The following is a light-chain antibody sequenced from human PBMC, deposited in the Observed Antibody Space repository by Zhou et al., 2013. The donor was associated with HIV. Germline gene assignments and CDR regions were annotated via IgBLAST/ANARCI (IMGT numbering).Light chain of an antibody. V-gene: IGKV1-5*01. CDR1: QSISSW. CDR3: LHDFNYPRT. Sequence: DIQMTQSPSTLSASVGDRVTITCRASQSISSWLAWYQQRPGKAPKLLIYGSSHLQGGVSSRFSGSGSDTYFTLTISSLQPEDFATYYCLHDFNYPRTFGQGTKVEVK. CDR2: GSS. J-gene: IGKJ1*01.